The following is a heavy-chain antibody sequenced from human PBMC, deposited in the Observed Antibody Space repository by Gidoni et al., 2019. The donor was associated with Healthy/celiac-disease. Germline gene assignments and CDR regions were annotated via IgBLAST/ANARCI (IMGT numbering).Heavy chain of an antibody. Sequence: QVQLVESGGGVVQPGRSLRLSCAASGFTFSSYALHWVRQPPGKGLEWVAVIWYDGSNKYYADSVKGRFTISRDNSKNTLYLQMNSLRAEDTAVYYCARDPNYYGSGSYLILKYYYYYYGMDVWGQGTTVTVSS. V-gene: IGHV3-33*01. CDR1: GFTFSSYA. CDR2: IWYDGSNK. J-gene: IGHJ6*02. CDR3: ARDPNYYGSGSYLILKYYYYYYGMDV. D-gene: IGHD3-10*01.